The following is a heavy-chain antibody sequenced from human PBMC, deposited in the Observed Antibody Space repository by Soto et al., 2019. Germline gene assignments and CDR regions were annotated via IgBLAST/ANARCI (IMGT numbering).Heavy chain of an antibody. V-gene: IGHV4-59*01. Sequence: SSETLSLTCTVSGGSISSYYWSWIRQPPGKGLEWIGYIYYSGSTNYNPSLKSGVTISVDTSKNQFSLKLSSVTAADTAVYYCARGLVEMATIIAGWFDPWGQGTLVTVSS. CDR1: GGSISSYY. J-gene: IGHJ5*02. CDR2: IYYSGST. D-gene: IGHD5-12*01. CDR3: ARGLVEMATIIAGWFDP.